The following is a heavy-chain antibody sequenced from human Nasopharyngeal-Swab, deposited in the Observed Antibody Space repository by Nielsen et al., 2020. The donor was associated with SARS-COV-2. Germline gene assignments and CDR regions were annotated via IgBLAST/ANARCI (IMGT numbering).Heavy chain of an antibody. D-gene: IGHD3-3*01. J-gene: IGHJ5*02. CDR2: INHSGST. Sequence: WIRQPPGKGLEWIGEINHSGSTNYNPSLKSRVTISVDTSKNQFSLKLSSVTAADTAVYYCARGVRYYDFWSGYYTYNWFGPWGQGTLVTVSS. V-gene: IGHV4-34*01. CDR3: ARGVRYYDFWSGYYTYNWFGP.